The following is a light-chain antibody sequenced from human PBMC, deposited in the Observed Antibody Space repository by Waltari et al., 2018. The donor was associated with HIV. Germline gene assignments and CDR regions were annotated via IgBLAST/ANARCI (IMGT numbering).Light chain of an antibody. Sequence: QSALTQPASVSGSPGQSITISCTGTSSDVGRCNLVPGYQQHPGKAPKLMIYEVSKRPSGVSNRFSGSKSGNTASLTISGLQAEDEADYYCCSYAGSSTLVFGGGTKLPVL. J-gene: IGLJ2*01. CDR2: EVS. V-gene: IGLV2-23*02. CDR3: CSYAGSSTLV. CDR1: SSDVGRCNL.